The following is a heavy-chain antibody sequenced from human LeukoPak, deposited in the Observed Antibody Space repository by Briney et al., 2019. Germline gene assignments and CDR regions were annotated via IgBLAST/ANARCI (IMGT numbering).Heavy chain of an antibody. CDR2: INHSGST. D-gene: IGHD5-18*01. CDR3: ARYSYGWTGTGEFNGMDV. J-gene: IGHJ6*02. Sequence: SETLSLTCAVYGGSFSGYYWSWIRQPPGKGLEWIGEINHSGSTNYNPSLKSRVTISVDTSKNQFSLKLSSVTAADTAVYYCARYSYGWTGTGEFNGMDVWGQGTTVTVSS. V-gene: IGHV4-34*01. CDR1: GGSFSGYY.